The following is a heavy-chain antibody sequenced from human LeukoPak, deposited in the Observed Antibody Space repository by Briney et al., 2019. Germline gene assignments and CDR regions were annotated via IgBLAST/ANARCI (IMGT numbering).Heavy chain of an antibody. CDR3: ASGRDSSGYYGS. CDR1: GGSISSYY. D-gene: IGHD3-22*01. J-gene: IGHJ5*02. Sequence: SETLSLTCTVSGGSISSYYWSWIRQPPGKGLEWIGYIYYSGSTNYNPSLKSRVTISVDTSKNQFSLKLSSVTAADTAVYYCASGRDSSGYYGSWGQGTLVTVSS. V-gene: IGHV4-59*01. CDR2: IYYSGST.